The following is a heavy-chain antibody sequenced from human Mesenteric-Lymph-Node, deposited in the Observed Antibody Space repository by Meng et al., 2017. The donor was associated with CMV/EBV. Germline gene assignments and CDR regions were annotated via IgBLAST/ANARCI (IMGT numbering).Heavy chain of an antibody. Sequence: SQTLSLTCAISGDSVSTNSAAWNWIRQSPSRGLEWLGRTYYTSKWYNDYAVSVKGRISINPDTSKNQFSLHLSSVTAADTAVYYCASLEGSYVMGAIGRWGQGTLVTVSS. CDR3: ASLEGSYVMGAIGR. CDR1: GDSVSTNSAA. V-gene: IGHV6-1*01. J-gene: IGHJ4*02. CDR2: TYYTSKWYN. D-gene: IGHD1-26*01.